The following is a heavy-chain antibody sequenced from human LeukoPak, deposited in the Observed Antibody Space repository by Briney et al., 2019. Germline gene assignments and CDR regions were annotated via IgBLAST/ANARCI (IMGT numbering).Heavy chain of an antibody. J-gene: IGHJ3*02. Sequence: GASVKVSCKASGYTFTSYDINWVRQATGQGLEWMGWINPNSGGTNYAQKFQGRVTMTRDTSISTAYMELSRLRSDDTAVYYCARVVSSGWYRDAFDIWGQGTMVTVSS. CDR3: ARVVSSGWYRDAFDI. V-gene: IGHV1-2*02. CDR2: INPNSGGT. D-gene: IGHD6-19*01. CDR1: GYTFTSYD.